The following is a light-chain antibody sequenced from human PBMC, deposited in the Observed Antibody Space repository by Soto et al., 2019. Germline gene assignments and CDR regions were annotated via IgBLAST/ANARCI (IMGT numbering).Light chain of an antibody. J-gene: IGLJ2*01. Sequence: QSVLTQPASVSGSPGQSITISCTGTSSDVGGYNYVSWYQQHPGKAPKLMIYDVSNRPSGVSNRFSGSRSGNTSSLTISGLQAEDEADYYCSSYSSSYTRVVVFGGGTKLTVL. CDR3: SSYSSSYTRVVV. CDR2: DVS. V-gene: IGLV2-14*01. CDR1: SSDVGGYNY.